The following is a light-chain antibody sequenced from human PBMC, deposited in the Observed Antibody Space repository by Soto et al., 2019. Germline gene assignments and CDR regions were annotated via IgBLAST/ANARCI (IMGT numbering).Light chain of an antibody. V-gene: IGKV3-20*01. CDR2: GAS. J-gene: IGKJ1*01. CDR1: QSVSSSY. Sequence: EIVLTQSPGTLSLSPGERATLSCRASQSVSSSYLAWYQQKPGQAPRLLIYGASSRATGIPDRFSGSGSGTDFPLIISRLEPEDFAVYYCQQYGSSLTWTFGQGTKVEIK. CDR3: QQYGSSLTWT.